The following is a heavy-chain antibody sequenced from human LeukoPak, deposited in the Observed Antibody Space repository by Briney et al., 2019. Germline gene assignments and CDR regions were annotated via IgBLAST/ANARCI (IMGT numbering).Heavy chain of an antibody. D-gene: IGHD3-10*01. CDR2: IYLSGST. J-gene: IGHJ4*02. V-gene: IGHV4-34*01. CDR1: VGSLRGYY. CDR3: ARQKPSCGRLHYYGSGSYYPHGDFDY. Sequence: SETLSLTCAVYVGSLRGYYWSWSREPPGKGREWIGEIYLSGSTNYNPSLKSRVTISVDTFKNQFSQKLSSVTAADTAVYYCARQKPSCGRLHYYGSGSYYPHGDFDYWGQGTLVTVSS.